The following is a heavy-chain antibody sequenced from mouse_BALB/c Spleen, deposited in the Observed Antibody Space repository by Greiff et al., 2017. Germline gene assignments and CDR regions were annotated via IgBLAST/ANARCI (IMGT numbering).Heavy chain of an antibody. CDR1: GYSITSGYY. D-gene: IGHD1-2*01. CDR2: ISYDGSN. Sequence: VQLQQSGPGLVKPSQSLSLTCSVTGYSITSGYYWNWIRQFPGNKLEWMGYISYDGSNNYNPSLKNRISITRDTSKNQFFLKLNSVTTEDTATYYCARDGPYGRYAMDYWGQGTSVTVSS. J-gene: IGHJ4*01. V-gene: IGHV3-6*02. CDR3: ARDGPYGRYAMDY.